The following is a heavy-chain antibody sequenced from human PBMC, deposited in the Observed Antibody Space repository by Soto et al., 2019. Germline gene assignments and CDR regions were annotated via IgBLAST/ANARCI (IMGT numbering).Heavy chain of an antibody. J-gene: IGHJ3*02. CDR1: GGSISSYY. V-gene: IGHV4-59*08. CDR2: IYYSGST. CDR3: ARHFIVVVPAAWVGAFDI. Sequence: SETLSLTCTVSGGSISSYYWSWIRQPPGKGLEWIGYIYYSGSTNYNPSLKSRVTISVDTSKNQFSLKLSSVTAADTAVYYCARHFIVVVPAAWVGAFDIWGQGTMVTVSS. D-gene: IGHD2-2*01.